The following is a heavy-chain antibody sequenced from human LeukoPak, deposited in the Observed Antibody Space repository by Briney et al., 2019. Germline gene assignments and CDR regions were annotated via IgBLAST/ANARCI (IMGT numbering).Heavy chain of an antibody. V-gene: IGHV2-5*02. D-gene: IGHD5-12*01. CDR1: GFSLSTSGVG. Sequence: SGPTLVKPTQTLTLTCTFSGFSLSTSGVGVGWIRQPPGKALEWLALIYWDDDKRYSPSLKSRLTITKDTSKNQVVLTMTNMDPVDTATYYYAHSHRVEWLNAFDIWGQGTMVTVSS. CDR3: AHSHRVEWLNAFDI. J-gene: IGHJ3*02. CDR2: IYWDDDK.